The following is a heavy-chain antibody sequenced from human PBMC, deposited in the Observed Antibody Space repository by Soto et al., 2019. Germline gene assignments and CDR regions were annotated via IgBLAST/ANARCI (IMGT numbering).Heavy chain of an antibody. CDR3: ARSGYSYGPNPLLY. D-gene: IGHD5-18*01. V-gene: IGHV4-31*03. J-gene: IGHJ4*02. Sequence: SETLSLTCTVSGGSISSGGYYWSWIRQHSGKGLEWIGYIYYSGSTYYNPSLKSRVTISVDTSKNRFSLKLSSVTAADTAVYYCARSGYSYGPNPLLYWGQGTLVTVSS. CDR1: GGSISSGGYY. CDR2: IYYSGST.